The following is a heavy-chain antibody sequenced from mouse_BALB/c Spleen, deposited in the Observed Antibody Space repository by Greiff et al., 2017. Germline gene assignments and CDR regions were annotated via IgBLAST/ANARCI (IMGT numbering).Heavy chain of an antibody. CDR1: GFTFTDYY. J-gene: IGHJ3*01. CDR2: IRNKANGYTT. CDR3: ARDNGLRRGAWFAY. V-gene: IGHV7-3*02. D-gene: IGHD2-4*01. Sequence: EVMLVESGGGLVQPGGSLRLSCATSGFTFTDYYMSWVRQPPGKALEWLGFIRNKANGYTTEYSASVKGRFTISRDNSQSILYLQMNTLRAEDSATYYCARDNGLRRGAWFAYWGQGTLVTVSA.